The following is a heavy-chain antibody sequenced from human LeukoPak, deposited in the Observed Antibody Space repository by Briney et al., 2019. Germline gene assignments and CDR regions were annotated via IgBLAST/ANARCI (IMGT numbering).Heavy chain of an antibody. CDR1: GFTFSNYA. D-gene: IGHD2-2*01. Sequence: GGSLRLSCAASGFTFSNYAIHWVRQAPGKGLEWVSIVGGRGVKTYYADSVRGRFTISRDNSKNTVYLQMNSLRAEDTAVYYCAKRGDCSGTCTYDYWGQGTLVTVSS. V-gene: IGHV3-23*01. CDR3: AKRGDCSGTCTYDY. J-gene: IGHJ4*02. CDR2: VGGRGVKT.